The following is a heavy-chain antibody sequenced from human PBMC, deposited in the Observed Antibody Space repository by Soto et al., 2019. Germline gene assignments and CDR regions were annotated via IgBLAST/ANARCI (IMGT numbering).Heavy chain of an antibody. D-gene: IGHD3-22*01. J-gene: IGHJ4*02. CDR2: INRDGTST. CDR3: ARAPGGYYYDGNGYNDD. V-gene: IGHV3-74*01. Sequence: PGGTLSLSCAASGFTLSKYWMHWVRHAPGQGLVWVSRINRDGTSTGYADSVKSRFTISRDNAKNTLYLQMNSLRVEATAAYYFARAPGGYYYDGNGYNDDWGQGTPVTVSS. CDR1: GFTLSKYW.